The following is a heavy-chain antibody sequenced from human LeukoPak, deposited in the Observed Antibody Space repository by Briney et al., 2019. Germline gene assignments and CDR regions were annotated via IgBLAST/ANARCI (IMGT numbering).Heavy chain of an antibody. J-gene: IGHJ3*02. CDR1: GGSFSGYY. Sequence: SETLSLTCAVYGGSFSGYYWSWIRQPPGKGLEWIGEINHSGSTNYNPSLKSRVTISVDTSKNQFSLKLSSVTAADTAVYYCARVTHYLRGRGAFDIWGQGTMVTVSS. CDR2: INHSGST. V-gene: IGHV4-34*01. CDR3: ARVTHYLRGRGAFDI. D-gene: IGHD3-10*01.